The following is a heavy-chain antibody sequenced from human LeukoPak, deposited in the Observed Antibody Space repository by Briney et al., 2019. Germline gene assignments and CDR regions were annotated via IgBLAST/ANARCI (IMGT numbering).Heavy chain of an antibody. CDR3: AHGRSGGIVGATGYFDY. CDR1: GFSLSTSGVG. V-gene: IGHV2-5*02. CDR2: IYWDDDK. J-gene: IGHJ4*02. D-gene: IGHD1-26*01. Sequence: SGPTLVNPTQTLTLTCTFSGFSLSTSGVGVGWIRQPPGKALEWLALIYWDDDKRYSPSLKSRLTITKDTSKNLVVLTMTSMDPVDTATYYCAHGRSGGIVGATGYFDYWGQGTLVTFSS.